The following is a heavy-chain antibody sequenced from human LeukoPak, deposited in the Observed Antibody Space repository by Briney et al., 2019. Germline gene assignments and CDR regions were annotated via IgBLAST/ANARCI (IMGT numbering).Heavy chain of an antibody. V-gene: IGHV4-59*01. CDR2: IYYSGST. Sequence: SETLSLTCTVSGASISPYYWSWIRQPPGRGLEYIGYIYYSGSTNYNPSLKSRVTISVDTSANQFSLKLSSVTAADTAVYYCARGTKTGNTGYDWDHWGQGSVGTVSS. CDR1: GASISPYY. CDR3: ARGTKTGNTGYDWDH. J-gene: IGHJ4*02. D-gene: IGHD5-12*01.